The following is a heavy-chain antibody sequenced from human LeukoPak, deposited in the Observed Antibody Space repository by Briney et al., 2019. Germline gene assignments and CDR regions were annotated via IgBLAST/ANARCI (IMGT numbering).Heavy chain of an antibody. CDR3: ARGANFYYYGMDV. CDR1: GGSFSGYY. Sequence: SETLSLTCAVYGGSFSGYYWSWIRQPPGKGLEWIGEINHSGSTNYNPSLKSRVTISVDTSKNQFSLKLSSVTAADTAAYCCARGANFYYYGMDVWGQGTTVTVSS. CDR2: INHSGST. D-gene: IGHD2-15*01. J-gene: IGHJ6*02. V-gene: IGHV4-34*01.